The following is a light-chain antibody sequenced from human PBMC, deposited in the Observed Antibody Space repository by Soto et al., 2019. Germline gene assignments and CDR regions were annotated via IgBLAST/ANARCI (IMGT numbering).Light chain of an antibody. Sequence: DIQMTQSPSSLSASVGDRVTITCRASQGISTYLNWYQQKPGKAPKLLIYAASSLQSGVPSRFSGSGSETDFTLTISSLEPEDFALYYCQQRSNWPITFGQGTRLEI. CDR2: AAS. CDR3: QQRSNWPIT. J-gene: IGKJ5*01. CDR1: QGISTY. V-gene: IGKV1-39*01.